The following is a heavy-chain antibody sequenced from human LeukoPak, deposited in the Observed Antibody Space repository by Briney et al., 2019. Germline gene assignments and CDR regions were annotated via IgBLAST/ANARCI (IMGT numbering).Heavy chain of an antibody. CDR3: ARDLDYYGSGSFFNI. D-gene: IGHD3-10*01. V-gene: IGHV1-2*02. CDR2: INPNSGGT. CDR1: GYTFTGYF. Sequence: ASVKVSCKASGYTFTGYFMHWVRQAPGQGLEWMGWINPNSGGTNYAQKFQGRVIMTRDTSISTAYIELSRLRSDDTAVYYCARDLDYYGSGSFFNIWGQGTMVTVSS. J-gene: IGHJ3*02.